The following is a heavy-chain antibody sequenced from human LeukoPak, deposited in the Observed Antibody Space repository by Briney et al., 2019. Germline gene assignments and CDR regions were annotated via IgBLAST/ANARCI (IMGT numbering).Heavy chain of an antibody. CDR3: ARHNYDFDFDY. Sequence: GSVKVSCKASGYTFTELFIHWVRQAPGQRLEWMGFLRTNTGGTSYAQKFQGRVTMTRDTSISTAYLELTSLTSDDTAVYFCARHNYDFDFDYWGQGTLVTVSA. V-gene: IGHV1-2*02. CDR2: LRTNTGGT. J-gene: IGHJ4*02. D-gene: IGHD3-3*01. CDR1: GYTFTELF.